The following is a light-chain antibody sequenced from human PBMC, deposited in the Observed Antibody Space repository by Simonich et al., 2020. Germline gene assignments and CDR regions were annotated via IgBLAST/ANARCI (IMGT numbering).Light chain of an antibody. V-gene: IGLV2-11*01. CDR3: CSYEGSYVV. CDR1: SSDVGGYNY. Sequence: QSALTQPRSVSGSPGQSVTISCTGTSSDVGGYNYVSWYQQHPGKAPKLMIYDVSTRPSGVPDRFSGSKSGNTASLTISGLQAEDEADYYCCSYEGSYVVFGGGTKLTVL. J-gene: IGLJ2*01. CDR2: DVS.